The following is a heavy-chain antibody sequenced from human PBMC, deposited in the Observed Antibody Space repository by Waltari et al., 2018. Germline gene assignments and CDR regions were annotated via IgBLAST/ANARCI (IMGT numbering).Heavy chain of an antibody. CDR3: ARDGLALDY. V-gene: IGHV4-34*01. CDR1: GGSFSGYY. Sequence: QVQLQQWGAGLLKPSETLSLTCAVYGGSFSGYYWSWIRQPPGKGREWIGEINHRGITISTPPLKGRVTISVDTSKTQFSLKLGSVPAAATAVYYCARDGLALDYWGQGTLVTVSS. CDR2: INHRGIT. J-gene: IGHJ4*02. D-gene: IGHD5-12*01.